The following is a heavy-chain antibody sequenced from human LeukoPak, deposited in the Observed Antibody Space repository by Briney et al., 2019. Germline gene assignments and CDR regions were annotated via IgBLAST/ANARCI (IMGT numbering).Heavy chain of an antibody. CDR3: ARSCLFGGLRCQFDY. CDR2: INPSGGST. J-gene: IGHJ4*02. V-gene: IGHV1-46*01. D-gene: IGHD4-17*01. Sequence: ASVKVSCKASGYTFTSYYMHWVRQAPGQGLEWMGIINPSGGSTSYAQKFQGRVTMTRDTSTSTVYMELSSLRSEDTAVYYCARSCLFGGLRCQFDYWGQGTLSPSPQ. CDR1: GYTFTSYY.